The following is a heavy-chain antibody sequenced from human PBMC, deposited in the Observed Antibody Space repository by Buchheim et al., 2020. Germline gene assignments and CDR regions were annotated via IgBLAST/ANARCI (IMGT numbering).Heavy chain of an antibody. CDR2: ISDSGVTT. CDR1: GFTFSSYA. CDR3: AEAIRASDH. D-gene: IGHD3-10*01. V-gene: IGHV3-23*01. J-gene: IGHJ4*02. Sequence: EVQLLESGGGLVQPGGSLRLSCAASGFTFSSYAMSWVRQVPGKGLEWVSSISDSGVTTSFADSVKGRFTISRDNSKNTLYLQMNSLRAEDTAVYYCAEAIRASDHWGQGTL.